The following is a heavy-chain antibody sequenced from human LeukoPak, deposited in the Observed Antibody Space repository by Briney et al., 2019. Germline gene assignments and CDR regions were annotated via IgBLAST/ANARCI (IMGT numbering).Heavy chain of an antibody. D-gene: IGHD3-3*01. CDR3: ARGRSGRATIFGVVISAYGSGSYRFDY. J-gene: IGHJ4*02. V-gene: IGHV1-69*05. CDR2: IIPIFGTA. Sequence: VKVSCKASGGTFSSYAISWVRQAPGQGLEWMGRIIPIFGTANYAQKFQGRVTMTRNTSISTAYMELSSLRSEDTAVYYCARGRSGRATIFGVVISAYGSGSYRFDYWGQGTLVTVSS. CDR1: GGTFSSYA.